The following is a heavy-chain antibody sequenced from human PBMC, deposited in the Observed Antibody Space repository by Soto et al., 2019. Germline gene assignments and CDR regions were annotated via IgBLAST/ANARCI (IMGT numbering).Heavy chain of an antibody. CDR2: IYYSGST. J-gene: IGHJ4*02. CDR3: ARGLPGAAAGFDY. CDR1: GGSISSGGYY. V-gene: IGHV4-31*03. D-gene: IGHD6-13*01. Sequence: QVQLQESGPGLVKPSQTLSLTCTVSGGSISSGGYYWSWIRQHPGKGLEWIGYIYYSGSTYYNPSLKSRVTISADTSKNQFSLKLSSVTAADTAVYYCARGLPGAAAGFDYWGQGTLVTVSS.